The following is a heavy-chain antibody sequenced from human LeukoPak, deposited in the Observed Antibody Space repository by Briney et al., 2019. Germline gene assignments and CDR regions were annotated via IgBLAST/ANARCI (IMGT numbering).Heavy chain of an antibody. D-gene: IGHD5-12*01. V-gene: IGHV3-21*01. J-gene: IGHJ4*02. CDR2: ISSSSSYI. Sequence: GGSLRLSCAASGFTFSSYSMNWVRQAPGKGLEWVSSISSSSSYIYYADSVKGRFTISRDNAKNSPYLQMNSLRGDDTAMYYCAGERGGYGFYWGQGTLVTVSS. CDR3: AGERGGYGFY. CDR1: GFTFSSYS.